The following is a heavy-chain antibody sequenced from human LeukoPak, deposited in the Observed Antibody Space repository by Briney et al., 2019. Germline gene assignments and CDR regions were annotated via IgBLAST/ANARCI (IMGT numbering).Heavy chain of an antibody. J-gene: IGHJ5*02. CDR2: TYYRSTWYN. D-gene: IGHD2-2*01. Sequence: SQTLSLTCAISGDSVSSNSVTGNWIRQSPSRGLEWLGSTYYRSTWYNDYAVSVRGRITVNPDTSKNQFSLHLNSVTPEDTAVYYCARRLTQYDCFDPWGQGILVTVSS. CDR1: GDSVSSNSVT. CDR3: ARRLTQYDCFDP. V-gene: IGHV6-1*01.